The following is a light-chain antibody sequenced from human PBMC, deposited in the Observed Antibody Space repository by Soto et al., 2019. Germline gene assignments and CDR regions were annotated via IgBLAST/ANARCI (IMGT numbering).Light chain of an antibody. J-gene: IGKJ4*01. CDR1: ETITSY. CDR2: LAS. V-gene: IGKV1-39*01. CDR3: QQSYTPQIT. Sequence: DIQMTQSPSSLSASVGDRITITCRASETITSYLHWYQQIPGKAPRLLIFLASNLQRGVPSRFSGSGSGTNFTLTISGLQHKDFAIYFCQQSYTPQITFGGGTKVDIK.